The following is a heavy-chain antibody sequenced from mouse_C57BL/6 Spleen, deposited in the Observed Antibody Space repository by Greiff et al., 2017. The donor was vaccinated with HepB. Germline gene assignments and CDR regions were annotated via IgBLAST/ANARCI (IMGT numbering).Heavy chain of an antibody. J-gene: IGHJ3*01. V-gene: IGHV1-42*01. CDR3: ARSGDYDDPGFAY. Sequence: VQLQQSGPELVKPGASVKISCKASGYSFTGYYMNWVKQSPEKSLEWIGEINPSTGGTTYNQKFKAKATLTVDKSSSTAYMQLKSLTSEDSAVYYCARSGDYDDPGFAYWGQGTLVTVSA. CDR2: INPSTGGT. CDR1: GYSFTGYY. D-gene: IGHD2-4*01.